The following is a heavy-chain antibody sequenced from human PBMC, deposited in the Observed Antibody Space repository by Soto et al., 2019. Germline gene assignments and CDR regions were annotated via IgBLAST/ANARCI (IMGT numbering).Heavy chain of an antibody. CDR1: GGSISSGGYY. CDR3: ARDYYDSSGYPYGMDV. J-gene: IGHJ6*02. Sequence: QVQLQESGPGLVKPSQTLSLTCTVSGGSISSGGYYWSWIRQHPGKGLEGIGYIYYSGSTYYNPSLKSRVTISVDTSKNQFSLKLSSVTAADTAVYYCARDYYDSSGYPYGMDVWGQGTTVTVSS. D-gene: IGHD3-22*01. CDR2: IYYSGST. V-gene: IGHV4-31*03.